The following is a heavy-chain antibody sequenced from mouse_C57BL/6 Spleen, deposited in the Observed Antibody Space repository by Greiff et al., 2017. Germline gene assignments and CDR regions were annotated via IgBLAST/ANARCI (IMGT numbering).Heavy chain of an antibody. CDR3: ARNYYGSSYVDYAMDY. Sequence: EVQRVESGGGLVKPGGSLKLSCAASGFTFSDYGMHWVRQAPEKGLEWVAYISSGSSTIYYADTVKGRFTISRDNAKNTLFLQMTSLRSEDTAMYYCARNYYGSSYVDYAMDYWGQGTSVTVSS. V-gene: IGHV5-17*01. CDR2: ISSGSSTI. D-gene: IGHD1-1*01. CDR1: GFTFSDYG. J-gene: IGHJ4*01.